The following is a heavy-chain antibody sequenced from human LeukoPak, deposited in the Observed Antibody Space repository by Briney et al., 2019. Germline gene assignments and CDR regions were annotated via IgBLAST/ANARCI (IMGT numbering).Heavy chain of an antibody. CDR1: GGSISSYY. CDR2: IYTSGST. J-gene: IGHJ5*02. D-gene: IGHD3-22*01. V-gene: IGHV4-4*07. Sequence: SETLSLTCTVPGGSISSYYWSWIRQPAGQGLEWIGRIYTSGSTNYNPPLKSRVTISVDKSKNQFSLKLSSVTAADTAVYYCASLRGGYYDSSGYYSGVWFDPWGQGTLVTVSS. CDR3: ASLRGGYYDSSGYYSGVWFDP.